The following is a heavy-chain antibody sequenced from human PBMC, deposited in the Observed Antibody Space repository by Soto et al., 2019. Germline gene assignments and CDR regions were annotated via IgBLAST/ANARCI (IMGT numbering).Heavy chain of an antibody. D-gene: IGHD2-2*01. CDR3: ARELFLVVPAARNYYYGMDV. J-gene: IGHJ6*02. CDR2: ISGSGGST. Sequence: GGSLRLSCAASGFTFSSYAMSWVRQAPGKGLEWVSAISGSGGSTYYADSVKGRFTISRDNSKNSLYLQMNSLRAEDTAVYYCARELFLVVPAARNYYYGMDVWGQGTTVTVSS. V-gene: IGHV3-23*01. CDR1: GFTFSSYA.